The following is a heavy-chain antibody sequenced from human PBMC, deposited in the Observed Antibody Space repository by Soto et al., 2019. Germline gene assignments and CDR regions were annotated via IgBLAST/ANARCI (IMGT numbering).Heavy chain of an antibody. CDR1: GGSISSGGDY. CDR3: ARDPTTVTPDAFDI. D-gene: IGHD4-17*01. Sequence: SETLSLTCTFSGGSISSGGDYWSWIRQHPGKGLEGIGYIYYSGSTYYNPSLKSRVTISVDTSKNQFSLKLSSVTAADTAVYYCARDPTTVTPDAFDIWRQGTMVTVSS. V-gene: IGHV4-31*03. J-gene: IGHJ3*02. CDR2: IYYSGST.